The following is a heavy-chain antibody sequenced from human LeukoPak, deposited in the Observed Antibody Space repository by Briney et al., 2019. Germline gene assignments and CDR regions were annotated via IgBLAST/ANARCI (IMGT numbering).Heavy chain of an antibody. CDR1: GGSISSADYY. Sequence: SETLSLTCTVSGGSISSADYYWAWIRQRPGKGLEWMGYIYYSGITDHNPSLRGRLIMSVDTSKNQFSLKLSSVTAADTAVYYCASFVTIYCSSTSCYPRRDYWGQGTLVTVSS. J-gene: IGHJ4*02. CDR3: ASFVTIYCSSTSCYPRRDY. D-gene: IGHD2-2*01. CDR2: IYYSGIT. V-gene: IGHV4-30-4*08.